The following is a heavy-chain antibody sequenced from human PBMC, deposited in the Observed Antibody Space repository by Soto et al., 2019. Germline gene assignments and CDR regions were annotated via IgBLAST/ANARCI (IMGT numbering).Heavy chain of an antibody. Sequence: PSXTLSLTCTVSGGSISSYYWSWVRQPPGKGLERIGYIYYSVSTNYNPSLKSRVTISVDTSKNQFSLKLSSVTAADTAVYYCARARYFDWPEAVDYWGQGTLVTVSS. CDR2: IYYSVST. CDR1: GGSISSYY. J-gene: IGHJ4*02. CDR3: ARARYFDWPEAVDY. V-gene: IGHV4-59*08. D-gene: IGHD3-9*01.